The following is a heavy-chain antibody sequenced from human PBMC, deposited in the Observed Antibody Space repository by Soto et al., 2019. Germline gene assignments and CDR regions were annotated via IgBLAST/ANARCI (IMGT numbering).Heavy chain of an antibody. Sequence: QVQLVQAGAEVKKLGASVKVSCKASGYTFTRYDINWVRQATGQGLEWMGCTNPNSGNTGSAQKFQGRVTMTRNTSISTAYMELTSLRPEDTAVYYCARKRRYSSSWYNWFDPWGQGTLVTVSS. CDR2: TNPNSGNT. CDR1: GYTFTRYD. CDR3: ARKRRYSSSWYNWFDP. D-gene: IGHD6-13*01. J-gene: IGHJ5*02. V-gene: IGHV1-8*01.